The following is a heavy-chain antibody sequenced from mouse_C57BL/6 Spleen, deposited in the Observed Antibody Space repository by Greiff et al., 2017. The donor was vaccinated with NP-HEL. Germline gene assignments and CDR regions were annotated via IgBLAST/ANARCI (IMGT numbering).Heavy chain of an antibody. CDR1: GYTFTSYW. J-gene: IGHJ1*03. CDR3: ARSITTVDWYVDV. CDR2: IDPSDSYT. Sequence: VQLQQPGAELVKPGASVKLSCKASGYTFTSYWMQWVKQRPGQGLEWIGEIDPSDSYTNYTQKFKGKATLTVDTSSSTAYMQLSSLTSEDSAVYYCARSITTVDWYVDVWGTGTTVTVSS. V-gene: IGHV1-50*01. D-gene: IGHD1-1*01.